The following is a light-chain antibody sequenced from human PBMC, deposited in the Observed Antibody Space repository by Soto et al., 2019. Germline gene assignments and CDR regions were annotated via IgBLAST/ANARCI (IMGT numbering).Light chain of an antibody. CDR3: QQYGSSPPYT. V-gene: IGKV3-20*01. J-gene: IGKJ2*01. CDR1: QSVSSRY. CDR2: EAS. Sequence: EIVLTQSPGTLSLSPGERATLSCRASQSVSSRYLAWYQQKPGQAPSVLIYEASNRATGIPDRFSGSGSGTDFTLTISRLEPEDFAVYYYQQYGSSPPYTFGQGTKVEIK.